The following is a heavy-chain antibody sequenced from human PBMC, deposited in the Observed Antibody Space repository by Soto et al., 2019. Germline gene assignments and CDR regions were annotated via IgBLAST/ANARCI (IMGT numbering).Heavy chain of an antibody. CDR1: GLRFSSYA. V-gene: IGHV3-23*01. J-gene: IGHJ4*02. CDR3: AKRQDAGGTRGAALDY. CDR2: ISNSGGTS. Sequence: EVQLLESGGGLVQSGGSLRLSCAASGLRFSSYAMSWVRQAPGKGLEWVSSISNSGGTSYYADSVKGRFSISRDNSQNILYLQLNSLRVDDTAIYYCAKRQDAGGTRGAALDYWGQGTLVTVSS. D-gene: IGHD6-13*01.